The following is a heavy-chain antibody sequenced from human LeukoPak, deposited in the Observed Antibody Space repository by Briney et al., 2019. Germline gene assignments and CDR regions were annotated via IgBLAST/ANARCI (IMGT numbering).Heavy chain of an antibody. V-gene: IGHV3-9*01. CDR3: AKGGRQARLPYGMDV. Sequence: PGGSLRLFCAASGLTFDDYAMHWVRQAPGKGLEWVSGISWNSGSIGYADSVKGRFTISRDNAKNSLYLQMNSLRAEDTALYYCAKGGRQARLPYGMDVWGQGTTVTVSS. CDR1: GLTFDDYA. CDR2: ISWNSGSI. J-gene: IGHJ6*02. D-gene: IGHD3-10*01.